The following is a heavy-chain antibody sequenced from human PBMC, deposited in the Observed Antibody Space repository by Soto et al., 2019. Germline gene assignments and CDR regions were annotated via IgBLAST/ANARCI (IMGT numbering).Heavy chain of an antibody. J-gene: IGHJ4*02. Sequence: GGSLRLSCAASGFTFSSYGMHWVRQAPGKGLEWVAVISYDGSNKYYADSVKGRFTISRDNSKNTLYLQMNSLRAEDTAVYYCAKDSPGRTGRMVYWGRGXLVTVSS. V-gene: IGHV3-30*18. CDR2: ISYDGSNK. CDR1: GFTFSSYG. CDR3: AKDSPGRTGRMVY. D-gene: IGHD2-8*01.